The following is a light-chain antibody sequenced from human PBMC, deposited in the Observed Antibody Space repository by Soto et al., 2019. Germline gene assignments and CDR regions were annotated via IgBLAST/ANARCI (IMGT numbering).Light chain of an antibody. CDR3: QQYGNSPQT. CDR1: QSVRSDY. V-gene: IGKV3-20*01. Sequence: EIVLTRSPGTLSLSPGEGATLFCRASQSVRSDYLAWYQQKPGQAPRLLIYGASRRATGIPDRFSGSGSGTDFSLTISRLEPEDFAVYYCQQYGNSPQTFGQGTKVDIK. J-gene: IGKJ1*01. CDR2: GAS.